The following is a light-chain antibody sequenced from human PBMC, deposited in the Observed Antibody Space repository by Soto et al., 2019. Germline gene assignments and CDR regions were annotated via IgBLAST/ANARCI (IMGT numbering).Light chain of an antibody. J-gene: IGKJ2*01. V-gene: IGKV1-39*01. CDR1: QRITTY. CDR2: TSG. CDR3: QQSYSIPYT. Sequence: IQMTQSPSSLSASVGDRVTITCRASQRITTYLNWYQQKPGKAPKLLISTSGTLQRGVPSRFSGSGSGTEFTLTITALRPEDFATYFCQQSYSIPYTFGQGTKLEIK.